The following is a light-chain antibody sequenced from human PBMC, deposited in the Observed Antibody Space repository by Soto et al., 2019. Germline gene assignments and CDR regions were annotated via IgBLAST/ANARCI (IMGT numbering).Light chain of an antibody. V-gene: IGLV1-44*01. J-gene: IGLJ2*01. Sequence: QSVLTQPPSASGTPGQRVTISCSGSSSNIGSNTVNWYQQFPGTAPKLLMFGNDQRPSGVPDRFSGSKSGTSASLAISGLQSEDEADYYCAAWDDSLKGRVFGGGTKLTVL. CDR2: GND. CDR1: SSNIGSNT. CDR3: AAWDDSLKGRV.